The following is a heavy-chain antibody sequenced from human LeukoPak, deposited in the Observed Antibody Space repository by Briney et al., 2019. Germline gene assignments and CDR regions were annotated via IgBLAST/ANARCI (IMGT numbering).Heavy chain of an antibody. J-gene: IGHJ4*02. Sequence: ASVKVSCKASGYTFTGYYIHWVRRAPGQRLEWMGWINPNSGGTNYAQKFQGRVTMTRDMSISTAYMELSSLRFDDTAVYYCAVVLMGVTTDYWGQGTLVTVSS. V-gene: IGHV1-2*02. CDR3: AVVLMGVTTDY. D-gene: IGHD2-8*01. CDR2: INPNSGGT. CDR1: GYTFTGYY.